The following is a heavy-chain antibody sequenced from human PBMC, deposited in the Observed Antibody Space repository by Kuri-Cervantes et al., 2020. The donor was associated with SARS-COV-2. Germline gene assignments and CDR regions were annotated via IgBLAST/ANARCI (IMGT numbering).Heavy chain of an antibody. Sequence: LRLSCAISGDSVSSNSAGWNWIRQSPSRGLEWLGRAYYRSKWYRDYAVSVKGRIIINPDTSKNQFSLQLSSVTPEDTAVYYCARVTTGTLDYWGQGTLVTVSS. CDR1: GDSVSSNSAG. J-gene: IGHJ4*02. D-gene: IGHD1-1*01. CDR3: ARVTTGTLDY. CDR2: AYYRSKWYR. V-gene: IGHV6-1*01.